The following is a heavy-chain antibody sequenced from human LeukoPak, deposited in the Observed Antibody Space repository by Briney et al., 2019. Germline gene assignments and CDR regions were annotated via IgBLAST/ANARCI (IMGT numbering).Heavy chain of an antibody. D-gene: IGHD3-10*01. CDR2: INHSGST. Sequence: PSETLSLTCAVYGGSFSGYYWSWIRQPPGKGLEWIGEINHSGSTNYNPSLKSRVTISVDTSKNQFSLKLSSVTAADTAVHYCARRHHPNYYGSGRGLNWFDPWGQGTLVTVSS. V-gene: IGHV4-34*01. CDR3: ARRHHPNYYGSGRGLNWFDP. J-gene: IGHJ5*02. CDR1: GGSFSGYY.